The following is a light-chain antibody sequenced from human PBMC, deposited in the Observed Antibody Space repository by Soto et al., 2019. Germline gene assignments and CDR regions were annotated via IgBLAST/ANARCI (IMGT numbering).Light chain of an antibody. CDR1: SSDVGGYNY. CDR3: SSYTSSSSYV. Sequence: QSVLTQPASVSGSPGQSITISCTGTSSDVGGYNYVSWYQQHPGKAPKLMIYDVSNRPSGVSNRFSGSKSGNTASLTISGLQAEDEADYYCSSYTSSSSYVFGTGTKLTAL. CDR2: DVS. J-gene: IGLJ1*01. V-gene: IGLV2-14*01.